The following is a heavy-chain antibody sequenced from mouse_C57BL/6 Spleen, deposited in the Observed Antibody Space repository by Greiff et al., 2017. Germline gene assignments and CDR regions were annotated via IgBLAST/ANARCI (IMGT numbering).Heavy chain of an antibody. J-gene: IGHJ3*01. CDR1: GYTFTSYW. D-gene: IGHD2-4*01. V-gene: IGHV1-52*01. CDR3: ARGDYDYVTWFAY. Sequence: QVQLQQSGAELVRPGSSVKLSCKASGYTFTSYWMHWVKQRPIQGLEWIGNIDPSDSETHYNQKFKDKATLTVDKSSSTAYMQLSSLTSEDSAVYYCARGDYDYVTWFAYWGQGTLVTVSA. CDR2: IDPSDSET.